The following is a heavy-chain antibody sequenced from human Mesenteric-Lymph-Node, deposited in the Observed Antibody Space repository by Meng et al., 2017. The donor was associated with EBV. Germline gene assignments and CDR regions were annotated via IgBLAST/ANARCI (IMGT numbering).Heavy chain of an antibody. Sequence: EVQLVESGGGLVKPGGSLRLSCAASGFSFSSYNMNWVRQAPGKGLEWVSCISSSSSHIYYADSVKGRFTISRDNAKNSLYLQMNNLRAEDTAIYYCAGDPGVDDWGQGTLVTVSS. CDR2: ISSSSSHI. D-gene: IGHD4-17*01. CDR3: AGDPGVDD. CDR1: GFSFSSYN. V-gene: IGHV3-21*01. J-gene: IGHJ4*02.